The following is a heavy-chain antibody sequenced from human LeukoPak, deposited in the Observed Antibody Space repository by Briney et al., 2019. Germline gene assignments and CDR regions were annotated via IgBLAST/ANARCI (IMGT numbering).Heavy chain of an antibody. D-gene: IGHD2-21*01. CDR2: MNPNSGNT. V-gene: IGHV1-8*02. CDR1: GYTFTGYY. J-gene: IGHJ4*02. Sequence: GGPVKVSCKASGYTFTGYYMHWVRQAPGQGLEWMGWMNPNSGNTGYAQKFQGRVTMTRNTSISTAYMELSSLRSEDTALYYCARAAWVSTSSKYYFDNWGQGTLVTVSS. CDR3: ARAAWVSTSSKYYFDN.